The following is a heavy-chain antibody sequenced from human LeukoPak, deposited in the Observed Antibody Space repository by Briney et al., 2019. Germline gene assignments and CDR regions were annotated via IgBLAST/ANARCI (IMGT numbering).Heavy chain of an antibody. CDR3: AREGGIAARTYYYYMDV. D-gene: IGHD6-6*01. J-gene: IGHJ6*03. CDR2: MNPNSGNT. Sequence: ASVKVSCKASGYTFTSYDINWVRQATGQGLEWMGWMNPNSGNTGYAQKFQGRVTITRNTSISTAYMELSSLRSEDTAVYYCAREGGIAARTYYYYMDVWGKGTTVTVSS. CDR1: GYTFTSYD. V-gene: IGHV1-8*03.